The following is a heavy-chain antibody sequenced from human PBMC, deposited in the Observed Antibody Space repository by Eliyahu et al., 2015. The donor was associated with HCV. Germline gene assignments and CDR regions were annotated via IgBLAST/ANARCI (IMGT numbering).Heavy chain of an antibody. V-gene: IGHV3-23*01. D-gene: IGHD3-10*01. CDR2: ITGSGGST. CDR3: AKLGVTVVPPDAFDI. CDR1: GLTXSSYA. Sequence: EVQLLESGGGLVQPGGSXRLSCAAXGLTXSSYAMXWVRQAPGKGLGWVSVITGSGGSTYYADSVKGRFTISRENSKNTLHLQMSSLRVEDTAVYYCAKLGVTVVPPDAFDIWGQGTMVTVSS. J-gene: IGHJ3*02.